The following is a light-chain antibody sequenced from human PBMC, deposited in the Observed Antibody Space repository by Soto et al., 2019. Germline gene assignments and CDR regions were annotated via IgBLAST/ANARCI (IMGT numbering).Light chain of an antibody. V-gene: IGLV2-14*01. J-gene: IGLJ1*01. CDR1: SSDVGGYNY. CDR3: SSYTSSSTYV. CDR2: DVS. Sequence: QSALTQPASVSGSPGQSITISCTGTSSDVGGYNYVSWYHQHPGKAPKVMIYDVSNRPSGVSDRFSGSKSGNTASLTISGLQAEDEAEYYCSSYTSSSTYVFGTGTKLTVL.